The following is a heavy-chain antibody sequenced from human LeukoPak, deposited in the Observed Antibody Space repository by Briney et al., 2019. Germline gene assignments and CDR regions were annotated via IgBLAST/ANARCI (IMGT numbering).Heavy chain of an antibody. J-gene: IGHJ4*02. V-gene: IGHV3-23*05. CDR2: IISHYSDI. CDR3: ARSVHHLASLFDY. CDR1: GFALDNYA. Sequence: GGSLRLSCAASGFALDNYAMSWVRQAPGKGLEWVSTIISHYSDIFYADSVEGRFTMSRDNSKNTVFLQMNSLRADDTAIYYGARSVHHLASLFDYWGQGTLVTVSS.